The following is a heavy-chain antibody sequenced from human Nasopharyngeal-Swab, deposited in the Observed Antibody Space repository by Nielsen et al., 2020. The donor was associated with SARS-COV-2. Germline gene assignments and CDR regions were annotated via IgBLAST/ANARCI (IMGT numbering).Heavy chain of an antibody. CDR2: ISWNSVTI. V-gene: IGHV3-9*01. J-gene: IGHJ4*02. D-gene: IGHD4-17*01. CDR3: AKDKLVAMTTVTLFDG. CDR1: GFSFDDYA. Sequence: SCVASGFSFDDYAMHWVRQTPGKGLEWVSGISWNSVTIGYADSVRGRFTISRDNTKNSISLQMNSLRPEDTALYYCAKDKLVAMTTVTLFDGWGQGTLVTVSS.